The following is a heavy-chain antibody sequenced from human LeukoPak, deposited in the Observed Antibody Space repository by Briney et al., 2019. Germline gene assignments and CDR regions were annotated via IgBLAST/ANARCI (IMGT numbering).Heavy chain of an antibody. CDR3: AKDILIQLWSNDAFDI. V-gene: IGHV3-30*04. D-gene: IGHD5-18*01. J-gene: IGHJ3*02. CDR1: GFTFANYV. Sequence: GRSLRLSCAASGFTFANYVTHWVRQAPGKGLEWGAVTSPDEGLKFYGDAVKGRFTISRDNSKNTMYLQMNNLREEDTAVYYCAKDILIQLWSNDAFDIWGQGTMVTVSS. CDR2: TSPDEGLK.